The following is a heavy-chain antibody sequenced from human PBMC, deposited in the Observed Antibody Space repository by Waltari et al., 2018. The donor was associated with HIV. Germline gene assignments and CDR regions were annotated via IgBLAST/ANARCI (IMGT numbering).Heavy chain of an antibody. J-gene: IGHJ5*02. CDR3: ARHEQYYYDSSGYYGWFDP. D-gene: IGHD3-22*01. CDR2: IYPGDSDT. CDR1: GSSFTSYW. Sequence: EVQLVQSGEEEKKPGESLQISCKGSGSSFTSYWIGLVRQMPGNGLDWMGIIYPGDSDTRYSPSCQGQVTSSADKSISTAYLQWSSLKASDTAMYYCARHEQYYYDSSGYYGWFDPWGQGTLVTVSS. V-gene: IGHV5-51*01.